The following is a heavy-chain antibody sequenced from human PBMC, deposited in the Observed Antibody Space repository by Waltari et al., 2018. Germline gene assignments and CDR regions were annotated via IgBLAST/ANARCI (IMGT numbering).Heavy chain of an antibody. J-gene: IGHJ4*02. CDR1: GFTFNSYA. D-gene: IGHD1-26*01. CDR2: ISGSGGIT. V-gene: IGHV3-23*01. Sequence: EVQLLESGGGLVQPGGYLRLSCAASGFTFNSYAMSWVRQAPGKGLEWVSSISGSGGITYLAESVKGRFTIARDNAKDTLYLQMNRLRAEDTSVYYCAKFEMGATIAPFDYWGQGTLVTVSS. CDR3: AKFEMGATIAPFDY.